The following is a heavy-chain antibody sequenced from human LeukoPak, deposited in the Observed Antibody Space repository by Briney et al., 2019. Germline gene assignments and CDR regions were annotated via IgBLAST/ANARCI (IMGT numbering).Heavy chain of an antibody. D-gene: IGHD2-15*01. CDR2: TSASGGST. CDR3: ARVGCSVGSCYFGY. V-gene: IGHV3-23*01. Sequence: PGGSLRLSCAASGFTFSSYAMSWVRQAPGKGLEWVSGTSASGGSTYYADSVKGRFTVSRDNSKNTLYLQMNSLRAEDTAVYYCARVGCSVGSCYFGYWGQGTLVTVSS. J-gene: IGHJ4*02. CDR1: GFTFSSYA.